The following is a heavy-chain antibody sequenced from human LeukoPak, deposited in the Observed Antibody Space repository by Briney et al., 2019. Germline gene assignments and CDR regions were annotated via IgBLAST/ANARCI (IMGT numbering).Heavy chain of an antibody. J-gene: IGHJ3*02. CDR2: IIPIFGTA. V-gene: IGHV1-69*13. CDR3: AGDEIKMTGRGAFDI. Sequence: SVKVSCKASGGTFSSYAFSWVRQAPGQGLEWMGGIIPIFGTANYAQKFQGRVTITADESTSTAYMDLSSLRSEDTAFYYCAGDEIKMTGRGAFDIWGQGTMVTVSS. D-gene: IGHD1-1*01. CDR1: GGTFSSYA.